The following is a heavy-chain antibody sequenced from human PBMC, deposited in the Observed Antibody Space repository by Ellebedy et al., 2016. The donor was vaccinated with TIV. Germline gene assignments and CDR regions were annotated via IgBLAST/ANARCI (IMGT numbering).Heavy chain of an antibody. CDR3: SSHVDTSMTH. CDR1: GFTFSNYW. CDR2: IKEGGTKR. V-gene: IGHV3-7*01. D-gene: IGHD5-18*01. Sequence: GESLKISXAASGFTFSNYWMNWVRQAPGKGLEWVANIKEGGTKRYYVDSVKGRFSISRDNAKSSLYLQMNSLRLEDTALYYCSSHVDTSMTHWGQGTLVTVSS. J-gene: IGHJ4*02.